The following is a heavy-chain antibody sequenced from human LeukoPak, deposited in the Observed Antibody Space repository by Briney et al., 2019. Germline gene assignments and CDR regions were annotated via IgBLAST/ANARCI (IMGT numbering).Heavy chain of an antibody. CDR3: WARGGFDY. CDR2: ISGSGDST. CDR1: GFIFSRYV. J-gene: IGHJ4*02. Sequence: PGGSLRLSCAASGFIFSRYVMSWVRQAPGKGLEWVSAISGSGDSTYYADSVKGRFTISRDNAKNSLFLQMNSLRAEDTATYYCWARGGFDYWGQGTLVTVSS. D-gene: IGHD3-10*01. V-gene: IGHV3-23*01.